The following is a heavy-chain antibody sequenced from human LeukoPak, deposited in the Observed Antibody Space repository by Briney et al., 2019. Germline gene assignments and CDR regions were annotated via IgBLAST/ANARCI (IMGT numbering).Heavy chain of an antibody. CDR2: ISAYNGNT. D-gene: IGHD6-19*01. CDR3: ARDLTLAVALAPNYALDV. Sequence: ASVKVSCKASGYTFTSYGISWVRRAPGQGLEWMGWISAYNGNTNYAQKLQGRVTMTTDTSTSTVYMELRSLRSDDTAVYYCARDLTLAVALAPNYALDVWGQGTTVTVSS. CDR1: GYTFTSYG. V-gene: IGHV1-18*01. J-gene: IGHJ6*02.